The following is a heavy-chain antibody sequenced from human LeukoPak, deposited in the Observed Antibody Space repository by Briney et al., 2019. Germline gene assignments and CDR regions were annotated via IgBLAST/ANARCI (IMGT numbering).Heavy chain of an antibody. V-gene: IGHV3-30*03. CDR3: ARARAIDY. CDR1: GFSFSTYA. CDR2: TSPDESDK. J-gene: IGHJ4*02. Sequence: PGGSLRLSCAASGFSFSTYAMHWVRRAPGKGLEWVTITSPDESDKYYVDSVKGRFTISRDNAKNSLYLQMNSLRAEDTAVYYCARARAIDYWGQGTLVTVSS. D-gene: IGHD5-24*01.